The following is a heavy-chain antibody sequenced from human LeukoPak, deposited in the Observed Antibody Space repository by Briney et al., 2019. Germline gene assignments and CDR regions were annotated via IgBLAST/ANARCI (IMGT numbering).Heavy chain of an antibody. D-gene: IGHD1-26*01. J-gene: IGHJ4*02. CDR1: GFTFSTYT. Sequence: GGSLRLSCAASGFTFSTYTMNWVRQAQGQGLEWVASISSGSSYIYYEDSVKGRFTISRAKAKNSLYLRMDSLRAEDTAISYCAREWVRPTSPFDYWGQGTLLTVPS. CDR3: AREWVRPTSPFDY. V-gene: IGHV3-21*01. CDR2: ISSGSSYI.